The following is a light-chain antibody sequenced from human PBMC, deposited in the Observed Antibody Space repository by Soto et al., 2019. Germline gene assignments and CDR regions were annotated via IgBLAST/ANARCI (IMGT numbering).Light chain of an antibody. Sequence: DIQMTQSPSTLSASVGDRVTITCRASQSISSWLAWYQQKPGKAPNLLIYDASRLESGVPSRFSGSGSGTEFTLTISSLQPDDFATYYCQQYNSYSVYTFGQGTKLEIK. CDR1: QSISSW. V-gene: IGKV1-5*01. CDR3: QQYNSYSVYT. J-gene: IGKJ2*01. CDR2: DAS.